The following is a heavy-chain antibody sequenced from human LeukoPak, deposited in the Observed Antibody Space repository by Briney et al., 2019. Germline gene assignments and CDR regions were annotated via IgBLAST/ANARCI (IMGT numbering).Heavy chain of an antibody. Sequence: GGSLRLSCAASGFTFSSYVMNWVRQAPGKGLEWVSTISGSGGSTYYADSVKGRFTISRDNAKNSLYLQMNSLRAEDTAIYYCAREDDWNYEDYWGQGTLVTVSS. CDR3: AREDDWNYEDY. J-gene: IGHJ4*02. CDR1: GFTFSSYV. V-gene: IGHV3-23*01. D-gene: IGHD1-7*01. CDR2: ISGSGGST.